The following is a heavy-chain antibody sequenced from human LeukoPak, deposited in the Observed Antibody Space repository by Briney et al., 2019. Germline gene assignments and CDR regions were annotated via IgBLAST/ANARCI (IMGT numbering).Heavy chain of an antibody. CDR3: ARASIAVAGTHWFDP. CDR2: IIPIFGTA. J-gene: IGHJ5*02. CDR1: GGTFSSYA. V-gene: IGHV1-69*05. Sequence: SVKVSCKASGGTFSSYAISWVRQAPGQGLEWMGRIIPIFGTANYAQKFQGRVTITTDESTSTAYMELSSLGSEDTAVYYCARASIAVAGTHWFDPWGQGTLVTVSS. D-gene: IGHD6-19*01.